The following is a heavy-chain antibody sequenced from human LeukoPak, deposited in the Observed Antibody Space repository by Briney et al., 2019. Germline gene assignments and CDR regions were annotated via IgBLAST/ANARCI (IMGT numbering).Heavy chain of an antibody. CDR3: VRATYSSGWSLNYYFDY. J-gene: IGHJ4*02. V-gene: IGHV3-53*01. D-gene: IGHD6-19*01. CDR1: GFTFGSYA. CDR2: IYSGGTT. Sequence: GGSLRLSCAASGFTFGSYAMSWVRQAPGKGLEWVSVIYSGGTTYYADSVKGRFTISRDDSKNTLYLQMNSLRAEDTAVYYCVRATYSSGWSLNYYFDYWGQGTLVAVSS.